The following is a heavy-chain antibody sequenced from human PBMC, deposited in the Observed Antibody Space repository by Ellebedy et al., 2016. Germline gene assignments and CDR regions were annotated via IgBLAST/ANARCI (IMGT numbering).Heavy chain of an antibody. V-gene: IGHV3-23*01. D-gene: IGHD3-10*01. CDR2: ISGSGGST. J-gene: IGHJ4*02. Sequence: GESLKISXAASGFTFSSYAMSWVRQAPGKGLEWVSAISGSGGSTYYADSVKGRFTISRDNSKNTLYLQMNSLRAEDTAVYYCATYYYGSGSNFDYWGQGTLVTVSS. CDR3: ATYYYGSGSNFDY. CDR1: GFTFSSYA.